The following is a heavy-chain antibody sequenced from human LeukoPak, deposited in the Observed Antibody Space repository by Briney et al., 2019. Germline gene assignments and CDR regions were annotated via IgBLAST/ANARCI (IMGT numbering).Heavy chain of an antibody. V-gene: IGHV3-33*01. CDR3: ARDEVDWTIYYYYYYGMDV. CDR1: VFTFSSYG. CDR2: IWYDGSNK. J-gene: IGHJ6*02. D-gene: IGHD3-9*01. Sequence: PGRSLRLSCAASVFTFSSYGMHWVRQAPGKGLEWVAVIWYDGSNKYYADSVKGRFTISRDNAKNSLYLQMNSLRAEDTAVYYCARDEVDWTIYYYYYYGMDVWGQGTTVTVSS.